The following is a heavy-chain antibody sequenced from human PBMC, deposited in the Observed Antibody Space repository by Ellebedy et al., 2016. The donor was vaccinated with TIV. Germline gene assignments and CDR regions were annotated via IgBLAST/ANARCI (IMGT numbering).Heavy chain of an antibody. CDR1: GASISSYY. J-gene: IGHJ3*02. CDR2: IYPNGNT. CDR3: ARVRGDDYVWGSYRLHAFDI. V-gene: IGHV4-4*07. Sequence: GSLRLXXTVSGASISSYYWSWLRQPAGKGLEWIGRIYPNGNTNYNPSLKSRVTVSVGTSKNQISLKLSSVTAADTAVYYCARVRGDDYVWGSYRLHAFDIWGQGTMVTVSS. D-gene: IGHD3-16*02.